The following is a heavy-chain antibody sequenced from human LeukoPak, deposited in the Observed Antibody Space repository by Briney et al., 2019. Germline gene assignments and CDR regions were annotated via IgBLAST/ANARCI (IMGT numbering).Heavy chain of an antibody. J-gene: IGHJ4*02. CDR3: ARDGVAELMSALDY. CDR1: GFTFSSYG. CDR2: ISGSGDST. D-gene: IGHD1-26*01. V-gene: IGHV3-23*01. Sequence: GGSLRLSCAASGFTFSSYGMSWVRQAPGKGLEWVATISGSGDSTYYADSVKGRFTISRDNFKNTLYLQMNSLRAEDTAVYYCARDGVAELMSALDYWGQGILVTVSS.